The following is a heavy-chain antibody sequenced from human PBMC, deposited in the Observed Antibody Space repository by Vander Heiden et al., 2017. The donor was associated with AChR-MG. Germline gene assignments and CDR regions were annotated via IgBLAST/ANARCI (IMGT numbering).Heavy chain of an antibody. CDR1: GYTFTDYY. D-gene: IGHD5-18*01. Sequence: EVQLVQSGAEVKKPGATVKLSCKVSGYTFTDYYMHWVQQAPGKGLEWMGLVDPEDGETIYAEKFQGRVTITADTSTDTAYMELSSLRSEDTAVYYCATGVDTAMVSGNWWFDPWGQGTLVTVSS. CDR2: VDPEDGET. CDR3: ATGVDTAMVSGNWWFDP. V-gene: IGHV1-69-2*01. J-gene: IGHJ5*02.